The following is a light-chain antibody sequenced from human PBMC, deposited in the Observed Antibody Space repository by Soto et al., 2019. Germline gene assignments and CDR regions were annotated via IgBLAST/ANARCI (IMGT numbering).Light chain of an antibody. V-gene: IGKV3-15*01. J-gene: IGKJ5*01. Sequence: ERVMTQSPATPSVSPGERATLSCRASESVRTNLAWYQQRPGQSPRLLIYGASTRASGVPARFSGSGSGTEFTLTISSLQSEDFAVYYCQQYNSWPPSITFGQGTRLEIK. CDR3: QQYNSWPPSIT. CDR1: ESVRTN. CDR2: GAS.